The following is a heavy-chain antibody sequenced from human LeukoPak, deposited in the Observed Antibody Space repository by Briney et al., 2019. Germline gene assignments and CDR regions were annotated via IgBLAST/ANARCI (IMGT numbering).Heavy chain of an antibody. CDR1: GFTFSSYA. D-gene: IGHD3-10*01. CDR2: ISYDGSNK. CDR3: AKDGISYYGSGSPSFDY. J-gene: IGHJ4*02. V-gene: IGHV3-30-3*01. Sequence: PGGSLRLSCAASGFTFSSYAMHWVRQAPGKGLEWVAVISYDGSNKYYADSVKGRFTISRDNSKNTLYLQMNSLRAEDTAVYYCAKDGISYYGSGSPSFDYWGQGTLVTVSS.